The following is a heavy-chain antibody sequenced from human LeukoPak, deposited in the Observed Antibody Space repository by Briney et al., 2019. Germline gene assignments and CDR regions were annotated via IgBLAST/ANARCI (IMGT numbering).Heavy chain of an antibody. CDR3: AKDGLYDSSGYYYPLGY. Sequence: GGSLRLSCAASGFTFSSYAMSWVRLAPGKGLEWVSSVSAGGDRTYFADSVKGRFTISRDNSKNTLYLQMNSLRAEDTAVYYCAKDGLYDSSGYYYPLGYWGQGTLVTVSS. J-gene: IGHJ4*02. CDR1: GFTFSSYA. V-gene: IGHV3-23*01. D-gene: IGHD3-22*01. CDR2: VSAGGDRT.